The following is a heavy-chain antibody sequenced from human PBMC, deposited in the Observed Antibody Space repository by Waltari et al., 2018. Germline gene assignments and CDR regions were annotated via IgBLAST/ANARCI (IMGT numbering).Heavy chain of an antibody. J-gene: IGHJ6*02. D-gene: IGHD1-1*01. CDR1: GYPFTSYY. Sequence: QVQLVQSGAEVKKPGASVKVSCKASGYPFTSYYMHWVRTAPGQGLEWMGIINPSGGSTSYAQKFQGRVTMTRDTSTSTVYMELSSLRSEDTAVYYCARGGTTSAVGYYYGMDVWGQGTTVTVSS. CDR2: INPSGGST. CDR3: ARGGTTSAVGYYYGMDV. V-gene: IGHV1-46*01.